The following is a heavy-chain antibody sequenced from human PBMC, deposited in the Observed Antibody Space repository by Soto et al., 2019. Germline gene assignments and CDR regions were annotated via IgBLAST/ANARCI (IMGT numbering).Heavy chain of an antibody. D-gene: IGHD2-2*01. CDR2: ISSNGGST. CDR1: GFTFSSYA. J-gene: IGHJ4*02. V-gene: IGHV3-64*01. Sequence: GRSLRLSCAASGFTFSSYAMHWVRQAPGKGLEYASAISSNGGSTYYANSVKGRFTISRDNSKNTLYLQMGSLRAEDMAVYYCAREGYCSSTSCYSFDYWGQGT. CDR3: AREGYCSSTSCYSFDY.